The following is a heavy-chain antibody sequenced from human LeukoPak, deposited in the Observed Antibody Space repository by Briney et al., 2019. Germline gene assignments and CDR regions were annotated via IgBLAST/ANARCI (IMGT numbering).Heavy chain of an antibody. CDR2: IYYSGSP. Sequence: SETLSLTCTVSGGSISNNNYYWAWLRQPPGKGLECIGSIYYSGSPYYNPSLKSRVTISVDTSKNQFSLRLSSVTAADTAVYYCATWRTAKTGFDYWGQGTLVTVSS. J-gene: IGHJ4*02. V-gene: IGHV4-39*01. D-gene: IGHD1-1*01. CDR3: ATWRTAKTGFDY. CDR1: GGSISNNNYY.